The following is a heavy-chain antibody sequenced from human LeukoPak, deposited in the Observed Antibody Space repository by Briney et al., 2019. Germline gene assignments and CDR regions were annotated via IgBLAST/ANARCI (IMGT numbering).Heavy chain of an antibody. J-gene: IGHJ4*02. D-gene: IGHD6-13*01. Sequence: GGSLRLSCAASALTFSNYWMHWVSQAPGKGLVWVSRINSDGSSRNYADSVKGRFTISRDNAKNTLYLQMNSLRAEDTAVYYCASASSHRIAAGGDYWGQGTLVTVSS. CDR3: ASASSHRIAAGGDY. CDR2: INSDGSSR. V-gene: IGHV3-74*01. CDR1: ALTFSNYW.